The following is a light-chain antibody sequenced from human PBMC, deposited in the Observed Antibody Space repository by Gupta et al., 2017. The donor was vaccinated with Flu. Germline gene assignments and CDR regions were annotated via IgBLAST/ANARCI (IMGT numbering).Light chain of an antibody. CDR2: NAS. J-gene: IGKJ3*01. CDR3: QQYDSSPQT. V-gene: IGKV3-20*01. Sequence: EIVLTQSPGTLSLSPGESATLSCRASQRISSGYLAWYQQRPGQAPSLLIYNASSRAAGIPDRISGSDSGTDFSLTISRLEPEDFGLYYCQQYDSSPQTFDPGTRVDIK. CDR1: QRISSGY.